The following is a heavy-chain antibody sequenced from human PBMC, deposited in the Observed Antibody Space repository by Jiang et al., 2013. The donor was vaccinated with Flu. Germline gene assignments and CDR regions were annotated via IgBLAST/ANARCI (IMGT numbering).Heavy chain of an antibody. D-gene: IGHD3-10*01. Sequence: HWMRQAPGQGLEWVGVIDPSNGGTVYAPRVQGRVTMTRDTSTSTAFMELNSLRPDDTAVYYCASYGSGRRGGFDYWGQGALVTVSS. CDR3: ASYGSGRRGGFDY. V-gene: IGHV1-46*01. J-gene: IGHJ4*02. CDR2: IDPSNGGT.